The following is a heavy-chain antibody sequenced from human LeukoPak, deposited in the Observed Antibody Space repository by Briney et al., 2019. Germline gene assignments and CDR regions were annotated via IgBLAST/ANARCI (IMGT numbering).Heavy chain of an antibody. CDR1: GGSISNNSYY. D-gene: IGHD6-19*01. V-gene: IGHV4-39*01. CDR2: FYYSGST. Sequence: SETLSLTCTVSGGSISNNSYYWGWIRPPPGRGLEWIGSFYYSGSTYYNPSLKSRVTISVDPSKNQFSLKVTSVTAADTAVYYCARLSSGWYDTDYWGQGTLVTVSS. CDR3: ARLSSGWYDTDY. J-gene: IGHJ4*02.